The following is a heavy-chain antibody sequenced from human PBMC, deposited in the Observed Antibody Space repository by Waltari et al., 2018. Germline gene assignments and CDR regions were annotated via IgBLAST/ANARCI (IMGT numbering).Heavy chain of an antibody. J-gene: IGHJ6*03. CDR1: VGIFISQT. D-gene: IGHD1-1*01. CDR3: AADEIQLDRQNSYYHMDV. CDR2: IIPLFGTT. V-gene: IGHV1-69*01. Sequence: QVQLVQSGAEVKKPGSSVKVSCKTSVGIFISQTTSWVRQAPGQGLEWMGGIIPLFGTTNYVQRFQGRLTITADESSSTVHMELTSLRSEDTAVYYCAADEIQLDRQNSYYHMDVWGKGTTVIVSS.